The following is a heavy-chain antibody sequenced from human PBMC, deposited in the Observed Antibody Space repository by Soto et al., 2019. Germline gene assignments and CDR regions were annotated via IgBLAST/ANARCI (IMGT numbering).Heavy chain of an antibody. J-gene: IGHJ4*02. Sequence: SETLSLTCTVSGGSSISGGYYWSWIRQHPGKGLEWIGYIFYSGSTFYNPSLKSRVAISVDTSKNQFSLKLSSVTAADTAVYYCARAPGDYFDYWGQGTLVTVSS. CDR1: GGSSISGGYY. CDR2: IFYSGST. V-gene: IGHV4-31*03. CDR3: ARAPGDYFDY.